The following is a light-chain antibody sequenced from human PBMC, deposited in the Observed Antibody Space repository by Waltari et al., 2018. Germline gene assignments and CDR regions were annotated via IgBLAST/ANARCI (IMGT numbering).Light chain of an antibody. CDR1: QSVSSN. CDR3: QHYDNWPPYT. J-gene: IGKJ2*01. V-gene: IGKV3-15*01. CDR2: DVS. Sequence: EIIMTQSPATLSLLPGERATLSCRASQSVSSNLAWYQQKPGQAPRLLMYDVSIRGTGVPARFSGSGSGTEFTLTISSLQSEDFAVYYCQHYDNWPPYTFSQGTKLEIK.